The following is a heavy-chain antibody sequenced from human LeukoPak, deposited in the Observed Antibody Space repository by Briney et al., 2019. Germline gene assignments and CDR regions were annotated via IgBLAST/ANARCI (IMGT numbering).Heavy chain of an antibody. CDR1: GFTFSSYA. CDR3: ARRLCSSTSCYWFDP. J-gene: IGHJ5*02. CDR2: ISGSGGST. V-gene: IGHV3-23*01. Sequence: PGGSLRLSCAAPGFTFSSYAMSWVRQAPGKGLEWVSAISGSGGSTYYADSVKGRFTISRDNSKNTLYLQMNSLRAEDTAVYYCARRLCSSTSCYWFDPWGQGTLVTVSS. D-gene: IGHD2-2*01.